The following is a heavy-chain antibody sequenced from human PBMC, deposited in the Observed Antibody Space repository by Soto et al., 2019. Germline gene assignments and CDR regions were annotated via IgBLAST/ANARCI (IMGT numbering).Heavy chain of an antibody. D-gene: IGHD3-3*01. J-gene: IGHJ3*02. CDR1: GFTVSSNY. CDR2: ISWNSGSI. V-gene: IGHV3-9*01. Sequence: GGSLRLSCAASGFTVSSNYMSWVRQAPGKGLEWVSVISWNSGSIGYADSVKGRFTISRDNAKNSLYLQMNSLRAEDTALYYCAKGEFPGDFWSGYHGPMVAFDIWGQGTMVTVSS. CDR3: AKGEFPGDFWSGYHGPMVAFDI.